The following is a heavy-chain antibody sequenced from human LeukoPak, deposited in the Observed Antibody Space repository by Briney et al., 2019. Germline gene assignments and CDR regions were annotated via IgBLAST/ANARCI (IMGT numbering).Heavy chain of an antibody. CDR2: IYTSGST. CDR3: ARVNDYGSSGARFDY. J-gene: IGHJ4*01. CDR1: GGSISSYY. D-gene: IGHD3-22*01. Sequence: SETLSLTCNASGGSISSYYWSWIRQPAGKGLEWIGRIYTSGSTNYNPSLKSRVTMSVDTSKNQFSLKLSSVTAADTAVYYCARVNDYGSSGARFDYWGHGTLVTVSS. V-gene: IGHV4-4*07.